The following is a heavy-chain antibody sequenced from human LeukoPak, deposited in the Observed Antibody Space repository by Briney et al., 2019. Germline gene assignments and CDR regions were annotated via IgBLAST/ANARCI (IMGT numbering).Heavy chain of an antibody. CDR2: INTGNGNT. CDR3: AREFSGSYTALDY. Sequence: ASVKVSCKTSGYTFTTYAIHWVRQAPGQRLEWMGWINTGNGNTKYSQKLQGRVTITRDTSASTAYMELSSLRSEDTAVYSCAREFSGSYTALDYWGQGTLVTVSS. CDR1: GYTFTTYA. J-gene: IGHJ4*02. V-gene: IGHV1-3*04. D-gene: IGHD1-26*01.